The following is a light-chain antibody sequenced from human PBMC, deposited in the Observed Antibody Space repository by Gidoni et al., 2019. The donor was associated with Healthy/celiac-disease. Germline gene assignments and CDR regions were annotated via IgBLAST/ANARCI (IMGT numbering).Light chain of an antibody. CDR1: SSDVGGYNY. V-gene: IGLV2-14*01. J-gene: IGLJ1*01. CDR3: SSSTSSSTV. CDR2: DVS. Sequence: QSALTQPASVSGSPGQSITISCTGTSSDVGGYNYVSCYQQPPGKAPKLMIYDVSTRPSGVSHRSSGSTSGTTAPPTISGLHAEDEADYYCSSSTSSSTVFGTGTKVTVL.